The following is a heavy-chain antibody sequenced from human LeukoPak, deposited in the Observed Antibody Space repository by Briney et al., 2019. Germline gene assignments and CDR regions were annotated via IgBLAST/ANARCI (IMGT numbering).Heavy chain of an antibody. CDR3: ASGVHVDGSGSYYLDY. Sequence: PGGSLRLSCAASGFTFSSYAMSWVRQAPGKGLEWVSAISGSGGSTYYADSVKGRFTISRDNSKNTLYLQMNSLRAEDTAVYYCASGVHVDGSGSYYLDYRGQGTLVTVSS. CDR1: GFTFSSYA. CDR2: ISGSGGST. J-gene: IGHJ4*02. D-gene: IGHD3-10*01. V-gene: IGHV3-23*01.